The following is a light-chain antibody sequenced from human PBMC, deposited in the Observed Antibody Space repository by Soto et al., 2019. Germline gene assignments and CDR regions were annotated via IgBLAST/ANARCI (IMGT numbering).Light chain of an antibody. CDR3: QQRSNWPPVIT. CDR2: DAS. V-gene: IGKV3-11*01. J-gene: IGKJ5*01. CDR1: QSFSSD. Sequence: EIVLTQSPATLSLSPGERATLSCRASQSFSSDLAWYQQKPGQSPRLLIDDASKRATGIPARFSGRGSGTDFTLTIRSLEPEDVAGYYCQQRSNWPPVITFGQGTRLEIK.